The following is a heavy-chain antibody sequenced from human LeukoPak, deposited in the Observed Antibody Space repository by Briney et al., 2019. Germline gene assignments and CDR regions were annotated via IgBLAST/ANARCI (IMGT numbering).Heavy chain of an antibody. J-gene: IGHJ2*01. CDR1: GGTFSSYA. D-gene: IGHD3-10*01. Sequence: GASVKVSCKASGGTFSSYAISWVRQAPGQGLEWVGGIIPIFGTANYAQKFQGRVTITADESTSTAYMELSSLRSEDTAVYYCAREHAYYYGSGAPRYFDLWGRGTLVTVSS. V-gene: IGHV1-69*13. CDR2: IIPIFGTA. CDR3: AREHAYYYGSGAPRYFDL.